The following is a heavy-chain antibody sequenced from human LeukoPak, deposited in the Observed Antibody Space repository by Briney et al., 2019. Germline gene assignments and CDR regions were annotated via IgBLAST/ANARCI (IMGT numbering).Heavy chain of an antibody. D-gene: IGHD5-12*01. Sequence: EASVKVSCTASGYTFTSYGISWVRQAPGQGLEWMGWISAYNGNTNYAQKLQGRVTMTTDTSTSTAYMELRSLRSDDTAVYYCARVVESGYDFGFDYWGQGTLVTVSS. V-gene: IGHV1-18*01. CDR3: ARVVESGYDFGFDY. CDR2: ISAYNGNT. J-gene: IGHJ4*02. CDR1: GYTFTSYG.